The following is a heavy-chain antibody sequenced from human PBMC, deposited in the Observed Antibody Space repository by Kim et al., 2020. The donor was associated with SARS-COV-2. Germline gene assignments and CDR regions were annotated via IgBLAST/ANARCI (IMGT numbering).Heavy chain of an antibody. CDR1: GASISSSSYY. J-gene: IGHJ5*02. CDR2: DYYSGST. CDR3: AREKPYYDGNFNWFDP. Sequence: SETLSLTCTVSGASISSSSYYWGWIRQPPGKGLEWIGSDYYSGSTYYNPCLKSRVTISIDTSKNQFSLKLSSVTAADTAMYYCAREKPYYDGNFNWFDPWGQGTLVTVSS. V-gene: IGHV4-39*07. D-gene: IGHD3-22*01.